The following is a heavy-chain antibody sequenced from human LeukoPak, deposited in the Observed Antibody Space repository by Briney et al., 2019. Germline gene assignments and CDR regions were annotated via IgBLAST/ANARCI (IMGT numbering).Heavy chain of an antibody. CDR2: FDPEDGET. V-gene: IGHV1-24*01. CDR1: GYTFTGYY. J-gene: IGHJ6*02. Sequence: EASVKVSCKASGYTFTGYYMHWVRQAPGKGLEWMGGFDPEDGETIYAQKFQGRVTMTEDTSTDTAYMELSSLRSEDTAVYYCATDYAGIAVAGDTSYYYYGMDVWGQGTTVTVSS. CDR3: ATDYAGIAVAGDTSYYYYGMDV. D-gene: IGHD6-19*01.